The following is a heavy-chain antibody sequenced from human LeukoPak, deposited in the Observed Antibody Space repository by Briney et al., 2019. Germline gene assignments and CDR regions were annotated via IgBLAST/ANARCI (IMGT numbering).Heavy chain of an antibody. V-gene: IGHV1-2*06. CDR3: ARHDYGDSQLDY. Sequence: ASVKVSCEASGYTFTGYYMHWVRQAPGQGLEWMGRINPNSGGTNYAQKFQGRVTMTRDTSISTAYMELSRLRSDDTAVYYCARHDYGDSQLDYWGQGTLVTVSS. CDR1: GYTFTGYY. D-gene: IGHD4-17*01. CDR2: INPNSGGT. J-gene: IGHJ4*02.